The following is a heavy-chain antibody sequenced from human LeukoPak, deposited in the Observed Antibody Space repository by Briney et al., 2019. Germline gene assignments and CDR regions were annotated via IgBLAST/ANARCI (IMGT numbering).Heavy chain of an antibody. D-gene: IGHD1-26*01. Sequence: GESLKISCQGSGYSFTDYWIGWVRQMPGKGLEWMGIIYPGDSDTRYSPSFQGQVTISADKSISTAYLQWSSLKASDTAMYYSAIRSSGSYNDYWGQGTLVTVSS. CDR2: IYPGDSDT. J-gene: IGHJ4*02. CDR3: AIRSSGSYNDY. V-gene: IGHV5-51*01. CDR1: GYSFTDYW.